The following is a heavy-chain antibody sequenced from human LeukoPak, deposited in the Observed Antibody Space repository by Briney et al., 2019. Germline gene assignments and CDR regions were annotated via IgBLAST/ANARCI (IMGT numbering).Heavy chain of an antibody. Sequence: SETLSLTCTVSGDSISSYYWSWIRQPPGKGLEWIGYISYSGSTNYNPSLKSRVTISVDTSKNQFSLKLTSVTAADTALYYCAREYSYRYGFDYWGQGTLVTVSS. J-gene: IGHJ4*02. D-gene: IGHD5-18*01. V-gene: IGHV4-59*12. CDR2: ISYSGST. CDR1: GDSISSYY. CDR3: AREYSYRYGFDY.